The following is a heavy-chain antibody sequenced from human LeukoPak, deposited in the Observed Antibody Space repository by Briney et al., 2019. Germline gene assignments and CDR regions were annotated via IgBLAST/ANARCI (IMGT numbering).Heavy chain of an antibody. J-gene: IGHJ5*02. V-gene: IGHV4-31*03. CDR2: IYYSGDT. Sequence: SETLSLTCTVSGGSISSGGYYWSWVRPRPGRGLEWIGFIYYSGDTYYNPSLKSRVTISVDTSKNQFSLKLSSVTAADTAVYYCARQAVTYNWFDPWGQGTLVTVYS. D-gene: IGHD4-17*01. CDR3: ARQAVTYNWFDP. CDR1: GGSISSGGYY.